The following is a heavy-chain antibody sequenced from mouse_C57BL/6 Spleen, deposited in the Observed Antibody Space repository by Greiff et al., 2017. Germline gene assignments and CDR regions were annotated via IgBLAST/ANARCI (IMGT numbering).Heavy chain of an antibody. V-gene: IGHV5-12*01. Sequence: EVQLVESGGGLVQPGGSLKLSCAASGFTFSDYYMYWVRQTPEKRLEWVAYISNGGGSTYYLDTVKGRFTISRDNAKNTLYLQMSRLKSEDTAMDYCARPVVATDYYAMDYWGQGTSVTVSS. CDR2: ISNGGGST. CDR1: GFTFSDYY. CDR3: ARPVVATDYYAMDY. J-gene: IGHJ4*01. D-gene: IGHD1-1*01.